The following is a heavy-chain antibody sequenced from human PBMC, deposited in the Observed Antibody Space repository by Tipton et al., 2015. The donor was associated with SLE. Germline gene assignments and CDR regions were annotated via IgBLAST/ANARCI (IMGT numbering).Heavy chain of an antibody. CDR2: GYHSGTT. CDR3: ARGTNYCSVGTCYYQLFDY. J-gene: IGHJ4*02. Sequence: TLSLTCAVSGFSISSGYYWGWIRQPPGKGLEWSGRGYHSGTTYYMPSLKSRVTISVGTSSNQFSLNLSSLTAADTAVYYCARGTNYCSVGTCYYQLFDYWGQGALVTVSS. V-gene: IGHV4-38-2*01. D-gene: IGHD2-15*01. CDR1: GFSISSGYY.